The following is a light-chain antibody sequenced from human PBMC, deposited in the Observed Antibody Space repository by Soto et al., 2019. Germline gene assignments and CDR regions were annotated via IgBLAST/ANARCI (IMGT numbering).Light chain of an antibody. CDR2: AVT. V-gene: IGLV2-14*01. J-gene: IGLJ1*01. CDR3: KSDTPTTFV. Sequence: SALTQHPSVSGSPGQSITISCIGTSSDVGAYNYVSWYQQYPVKAPKLMIYAVTNRPSGVSKRFSGSKSGNTASLTISGLQPEDEAYYYCKSDTPTTFVFGTGTKVTVL. CDR1: SSDVGAYNY.